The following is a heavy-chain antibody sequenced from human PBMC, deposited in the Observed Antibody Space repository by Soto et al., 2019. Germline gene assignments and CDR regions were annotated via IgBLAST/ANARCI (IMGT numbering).Heavy chain of an antibody. D-gene: IGHD5-18*01. Sequence: QVQLVQSGAEVKKPGSSVKVSCKASGGTFSSYAISWVRQAPGQGLEWMGGIIPIFGTANYAQKFQGRVTITADESTSTAYMERSSLRSEDTAVYYCARAAKIQLWPGNYYGMDVWGQGTTVTVSS. CDR1: GGTFSSYA. V-gene: IGHV1-69*12. J-gene: IGHJ6*02. CDR2: IIPIFGTA. CDR3: ARAAKIQLWPGNYYGMDV.